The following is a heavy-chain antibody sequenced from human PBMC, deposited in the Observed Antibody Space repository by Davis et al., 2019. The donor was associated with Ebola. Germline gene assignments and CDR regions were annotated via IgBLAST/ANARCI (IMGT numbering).Heavy chain of an antibody. CDR2: MFYSGST. CDR1: GGSISGYY. D-gene: IGHD3-16*01. CDR3: ARLWGNTFDY. Sequence: PSETLSLTCTISGGSISGYYWSWIRQPPGKGLEWIAYMFYSGSTKYNPSLKSRATISVDTSKNQFSLKLGSVTAADTAVYYCARLWGNTFDYWGQGILVTVSP. J-gene: IGHJ4*02. V-gene: IGHV4-59*08.